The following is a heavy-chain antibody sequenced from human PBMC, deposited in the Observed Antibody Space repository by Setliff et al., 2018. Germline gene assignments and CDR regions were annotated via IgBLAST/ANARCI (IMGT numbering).Heavy chain of an antibody. V-gene: IGHV4-39*07. J-gene: IGHJ4*02. CDR3: ARQRRIWNDLDYFDH. CDR2: IYYSGST. Sequence: SETLSLTCNVSGGSVSSTSHYWGWIRQPPGKGLEWIGYIYYSGSTYYNPSLKSRVTISVDTSKSQFSLRLSSVTAADTAVYYCARQRRIWNDLDYFDHWGQGTLVTVSS. D-gene: IGHD1-1*01. CDR1: GGSVSSTSHY.